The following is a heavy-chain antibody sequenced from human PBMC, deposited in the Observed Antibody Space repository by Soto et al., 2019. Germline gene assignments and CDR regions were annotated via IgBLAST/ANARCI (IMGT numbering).Heavy chain of an antibody. CDR2: IYTSGST. Sequence: PSETLSLTCTVSGGSISSYYWSWIRQPAGKGLEWIGRIYTSGSTNYNPSLRSRVSISVDTSKNEFSLRLSSVTAADTAVYFCARSVAVPGAHIDYWGQGTQVTVSS. D-gene: IGHD6-19*01. CDR3: ARSVAVPGAHIDY. CDR1: GGSISSYY. J-gene: IGHJ4*02. V-gene: IGHV4-4*07.